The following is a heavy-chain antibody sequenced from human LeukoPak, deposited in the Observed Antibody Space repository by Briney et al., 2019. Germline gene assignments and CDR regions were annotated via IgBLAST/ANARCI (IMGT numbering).Heavy chain of an antibody. V-gene: IGHV4-34*01. D-gene: IGHD6-6*01. CDR2: INHSGST. CDR1: GGSFRGYY. Sequence: PSETLSLTCAVYGGSFRGYYWRWIRQPPGKGLEWIGEINHSGSTNYNPSLKSRVTISVDTSKNQFSLKLSSVTAADTAVYYCARGRGIAARRGVRYNWFDPWGQGTLVTVSS. CDR3: ARGRGIAARRGVRYNWFDP. J-gene: IGHJ5*02.